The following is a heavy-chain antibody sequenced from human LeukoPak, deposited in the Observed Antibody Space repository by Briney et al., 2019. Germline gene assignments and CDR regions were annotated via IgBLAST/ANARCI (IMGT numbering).Heavy chain of an antibody. Sequence: GGSLRLSCAASGFTFDDYGMSWVRQAPGKWLEWVSSISSSSSYIYYADSVKGRFTISRDNAKNSLYLQMNSLRAEDTAVYYCARREVVVPAALDYWGQGTLVTVSS. CDR3: ARREVVVPAALDY. J-gene: IGHJ4*02. CDR1: GFTFDDYG. V-gene: IGHV3-21*01. CDR2: ISSSSSYI. D-gene: IGHD2-2*01.